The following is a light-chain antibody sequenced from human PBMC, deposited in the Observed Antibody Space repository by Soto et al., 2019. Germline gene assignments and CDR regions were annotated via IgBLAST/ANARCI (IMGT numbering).Light chain of an antibody. CDR2: DAS. J-gene: IGKJ3*01. CDR3: QQRRT. CDR1: QSVGYN. V-gene: IGKV3-11*01. Sequence: EIVWTQSPATLSLSPGERCPRSCRASQSVGYNMAWYQQKPGQAPRLLIYDASNRATGIPARFSGSGSGTDFTLTISSLEHEDFAVYYCQQRRTFGPGTQVDIK.